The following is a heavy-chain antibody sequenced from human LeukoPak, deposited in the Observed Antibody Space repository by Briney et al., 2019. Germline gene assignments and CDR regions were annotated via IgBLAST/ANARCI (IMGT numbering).Heavy chain of an antibody. CDR1: GFTFSSYE. V-gene: IGHV3-48*03. Sequence: GGSLRLSCAASGFTFSSYEMNWVRQAPGKGLEWVSYISSSGSTIYYADSVRGRFTISRDNAKNSLYLQMNSLRDDDTAVYYCVRGVGVSRFNYLDPWGQGTLVTVSS. CDR2: ISSSGSTI. J-gene: IGHJ5*02. CDR3: VRGVGVSRFNYLDP. D-gene: IGHD1-7*01.